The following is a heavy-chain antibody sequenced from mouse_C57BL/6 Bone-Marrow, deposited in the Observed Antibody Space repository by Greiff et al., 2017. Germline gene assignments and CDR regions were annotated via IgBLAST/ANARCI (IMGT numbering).Heavy chain of an antibody. CDR1: GFSFNTYA. J-gene: IGHJ3*01. Sequence: EVQLVESGGGLVQPKGSLKLSCAASGFSFNTYAMNWVRQAPGKGLEWVARIRSKSNNYATYYADSVKDRFTISRDDSESMLYLQMNNLKTEDTAMYYCVRHDYYGGAYWGQGTLVTVSA. D-gene: IGHD1-1*02. CDR3: VRHDYYGGAY. CDR2: IRSKSNNYAT. V-gene: IGHV10-1*01.